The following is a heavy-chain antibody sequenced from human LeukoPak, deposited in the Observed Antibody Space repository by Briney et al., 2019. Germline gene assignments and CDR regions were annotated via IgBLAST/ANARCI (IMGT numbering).Heavy chain of an antibody. Sequence: GGSLRLSCAASGFTFRIYGVSWVRQAPGRGLEWVSSIIATGINTYYADSVKGRFTISRDNSKNTLYLQMNSLRAEDTAVYYCARDRAPLYSQVTYYFDYWGQGTLVTVSS. CDR3: ARDRAPLYSQVTYYFDY. D-gene: IGHD2-8*01. CDR2: IIATGINT. CDR1: GFTFRIYG. J-gene: IGHJ4*02. V-gene: IGHV3-23*01.